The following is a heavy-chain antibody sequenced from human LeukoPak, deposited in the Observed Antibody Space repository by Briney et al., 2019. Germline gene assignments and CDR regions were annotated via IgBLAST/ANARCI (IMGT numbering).Heavy chain of an antibody. D-gene: IGHD2-15*01. CDR3: ASQGGYYYYGMDV. V-gene: IGHV4-59*01. J-gene: IGHJ6*02. CDR2: IYYSGST. Sequence: SETLSLTCTVSGGSISSYYWSWIRQPPGKGLEWIGYIYYSGSTNYNPSLKSRITISVDTSKNQLSLKLSSVTAADTAVYYCASQGGYYYYGMDVWGQGTTVTVSS. CDR1: GGSISSYY.